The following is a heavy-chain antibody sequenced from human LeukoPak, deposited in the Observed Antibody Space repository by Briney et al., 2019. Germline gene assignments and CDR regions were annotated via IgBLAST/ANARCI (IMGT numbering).Heavy chain of an antibody. CDR2: ISSSSSTI. D-gene: IGHD7-27*01. J-gene: IGHJ4*02. CDR1: GFTFSSYS. Sequence: PGGSLRLSCAASGFTFSSYSMNWVRQAPGKGLEWVSYISSSSSTIYYADSVKGRFTISRDNAKSSLYLQMNSLRDEDTAVYYCARGLANWGSYYFDYWGQGTLVTVSS. CDR3: ARGLANWGSYYFDY. V-gene: IGHV3-48*02.